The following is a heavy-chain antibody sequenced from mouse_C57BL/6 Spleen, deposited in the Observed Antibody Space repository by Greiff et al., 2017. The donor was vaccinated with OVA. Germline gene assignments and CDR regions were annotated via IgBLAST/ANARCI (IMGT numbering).Heavy chain of an antibody. V-gene: IGHV1-82*01. CDR3: AFYGSSYEGYFDV. CDR2: IYPGDGDT. Sequence: VYLVESGPELVKPGASVKISCKASGYAFSSSWMNWVKQRPGKGLEWIGRIYPGDGDTNYNGKFKGKATLTADKSSSTAYMQLSSLTSEDSAVYFCAFYGSSYEGYFDVWGTGTTVTVSS. D-gene: IGHD1-1*01. J-gene: IGHJ1*03. CDR1: GYAFSSSW.